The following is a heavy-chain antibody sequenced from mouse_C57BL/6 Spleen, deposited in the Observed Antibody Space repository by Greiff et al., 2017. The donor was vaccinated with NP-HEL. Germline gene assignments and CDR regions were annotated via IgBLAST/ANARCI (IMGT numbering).Heavy chain of an antibody. D-gene: IGHD1-1*01. CDR1: GYTFTSYW. CDR2: IYPGSGST. J-gene: IGHJ1*03. V-gene: IGHV1-55*01. Sequence: QVQLQQPGAELVKPGASVKMSCKASGYTFTSYWITWVKQRPGQGLEWIGDIYPGSGSTNYNEKFKSKATLTVDTSSSTAYMQLSSLTSEDSAVYYCARFYYYGSDWYFDVWGTGTTVTVSS. CDR3: ARFYYYGSDWYFDV.